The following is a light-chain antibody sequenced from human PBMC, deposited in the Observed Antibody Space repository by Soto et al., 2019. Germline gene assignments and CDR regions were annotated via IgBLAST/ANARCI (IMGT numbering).Light chain of an antibody. CDR3: QQYYTTPSYT. CDR1: QTVLYSSNNKNY. Sequence: DIVMTQSPDSLAVSLGERATINCKSSQTVLYSSNNKNYLAWYQQKPGQPPKLLISWASTRESGVPDRFSGSGSGTDFTLPISSLQAEDVAVYYCQQYYTTPSYTFGQGTKLEIK. J-gene: IGKJ2*01. CDR2: WAS. V-gene: IGKV4-1*01.